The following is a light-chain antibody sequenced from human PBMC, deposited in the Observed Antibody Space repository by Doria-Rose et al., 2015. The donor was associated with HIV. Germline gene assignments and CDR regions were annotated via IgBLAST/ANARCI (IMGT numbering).Light chain of an antibody. CDR2: AAS. V-gene: IGKV1-39*01. Sequence: DIRLTHSPSSLSASVGDRVTITCRASQSVSTYLNWYQQKPGKPPKLLIYAASGLQSGVPSRFSGGESGTHFTLTISSLQPEDFATYYCLQSYSSPRTFGQGTRLEI. CDR3: LQSYSSPRT. J-gene: IGKJ2*01. CDR1: QSVSTY.